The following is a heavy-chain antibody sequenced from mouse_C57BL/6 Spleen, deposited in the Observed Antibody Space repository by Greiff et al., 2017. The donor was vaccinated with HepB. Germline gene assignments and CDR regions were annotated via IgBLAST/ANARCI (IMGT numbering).Heavy chain of an antibody. CDR3: ARSLPSYYAMDY. V-gene: IGHV1-82*01. D-gene: IGHD6-1*01. CDR1: GYAFSSSW. CDR2: IYPGDGDT. Sequence: VQLQQSGPELVKPGASVKIPCKASGYAFSSSWMNWVKQRPGKGLEWIGRIYPGDGDTNYNGKFKGKATLTADKSSSTAYMQLSSLTSEDSAVYFCARSLPSYYAMDYWGQGTSVTVSS. J-gene: IGHJ4*01.